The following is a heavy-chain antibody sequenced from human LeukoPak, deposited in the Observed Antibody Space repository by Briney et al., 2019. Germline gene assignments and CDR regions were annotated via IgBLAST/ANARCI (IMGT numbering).Heavy chain of an antibody. CDR3: ARRRTYDSWSGYYRGFYY. V-gene: IGHV1-8*01. CDR2: MNPNSGNT. Sequence: GASVKVSCKASGYTFTSYDINWVRQATGQGLEWMGWMNPNSGNTGYAQKFQGRVTMTRNTSISTAYMELSSLRSEDTAVYYCARRRTYDSWSGYYRGFYYWGQGTLVTVSS. J-gene: IGHJ4*02. CDR1: GYTFTSYD. D-gene: IGHD3-3*01.